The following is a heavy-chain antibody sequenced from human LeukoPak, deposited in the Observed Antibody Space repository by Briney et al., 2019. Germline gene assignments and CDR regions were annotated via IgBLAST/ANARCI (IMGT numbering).Heavy chain of an antibody. CDR3: VKGGTEYSSTWPFDY. CDR2: INQSGTM. J-gene: IGHJ4*02. Sequence: SETLSLTCAVYNGSFSGHYWTWIRQPPGKGLEWIGEINQSGTMNYNPSLRSRVNMSLDRTNNQFSLKLTSVTAADTAVYYCVKGGTEYSSTWPFDYWGQGTPVTVSS. D-gene: IGHD6-13*01. CDR1: NGSFSGHY. V-gene: IGHV4-34*01.